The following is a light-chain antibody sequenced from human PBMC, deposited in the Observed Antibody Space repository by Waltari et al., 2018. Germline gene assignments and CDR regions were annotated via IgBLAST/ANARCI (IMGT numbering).Light chain of an antibody. V-gene: IGLV1-47*01. CDR3: ATWDDRLTAV. CDR1: NSKLGTRF. Sequence: QAILTQPTSASGTPGRNVTISCCGSNSKLGTRFVCWYQQLPGTAPKLLIFGNNQRPSGVPDRFAGSKSGTSASLAIRALRSEDEADYYCATWDDRLTAVFGGGTKLTVL. CDR2: GNN. J-gene: IGLJ2*01.